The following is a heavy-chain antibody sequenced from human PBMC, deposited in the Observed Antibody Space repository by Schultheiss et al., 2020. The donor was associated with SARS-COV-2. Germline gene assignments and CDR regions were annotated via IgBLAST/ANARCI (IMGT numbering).Heavy chain of an antibody. V-gene: IGHV4-34*01. D-gene: IGHD2-2*01. Sequence: GSLRLSCAVYGGSFSGYYWSWIRQPPGKGLEWIGEINHSGSTNYNPSLKSRVTISVDTSKNQFSLKLSSVTAADTAVYYCARGREGVVVPAARTDWAFDIWGQGTMVTVSS. J-gene: IGHJ3*02. CDR1: GGSFSGYY. CDR2: INHSGST. CDR3: ARGREGVVVPAARTDWAFDI.